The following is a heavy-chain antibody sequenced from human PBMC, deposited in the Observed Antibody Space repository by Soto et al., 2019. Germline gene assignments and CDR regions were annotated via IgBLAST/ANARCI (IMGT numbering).Heavy chain of an antibody. CDR2: MNPNSGNT. V-gene: IGHV1-8*01. CDR3: ARGLDLRRFYYYYMDV. D-gene: IGHD5-12*01. CDR1: GYTFTSYD. Sequence: GASVKVSCKASGYTFTSYDINWVRQATGQGLEWMGWMNPNSGNTGYAQKFQGRVTMTRNTSISTAYMELSSLRSEDTAVYYCARGLDLRRFYYYYMDVWGKGTTVTVSS. J-gene: IGHJ6*03.